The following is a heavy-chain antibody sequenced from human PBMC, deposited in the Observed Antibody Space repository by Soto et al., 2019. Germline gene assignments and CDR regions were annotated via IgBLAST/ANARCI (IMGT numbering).Heavy chain of an antibody. V-gene: IGHV4-30-4*01. D-gene: IGHD3-16*02. CDR1: GGSISSGDYY. Sequence: PSETLSLTCTVSGGSISSGDYYWSWIRQPPGKGLEWIGYIYYSGSTYYNPSLKSRVTISVDTSKNQFSLKLSSVTAADTAVYYCPRDLYLRYWFNPWGQETLATAPS. CDR2: IYYSGST. J-gene: IGHJ5*02. CDR3: PRDLYLRYWFNP.